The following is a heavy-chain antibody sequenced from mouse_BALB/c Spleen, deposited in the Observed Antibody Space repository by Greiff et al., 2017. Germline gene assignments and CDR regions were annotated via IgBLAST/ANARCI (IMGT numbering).Heavy chain of an antibody. CDR1: GFTFSSYT. V-gene: IGHV5-6-4*01. CDR2: ISSGGSYT. CDR3: TRETAGY. Sequence: DAMLVESGGGLVKPGGSLKLSCAASGFTFSSYTMSWVRQTPEKRLEWVATISSGGSYTYYPDSVKGRFTISRDNAKNTLYLQMSSLKSEDTAMYYCTRETAGYWGQGTTLTVSS. D-gene: IGHD1-2*01. J-gene: IGHJ2*01.